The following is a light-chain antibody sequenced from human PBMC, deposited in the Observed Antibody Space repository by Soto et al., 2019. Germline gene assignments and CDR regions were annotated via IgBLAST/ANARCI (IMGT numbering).Light chain of an antibody. V-gene: IGLV2-14*01. Sequence: QSVLTQPASVSGSPGQSISISCTGTSTDVGGYNYVSWYQHHPGKAPKLMIYEVSNRPSGVSNRFSGSKSGNTASLTISGLQAEDEADYFCISYTTSSTYVFGTGTKLTVL. CDR3: ISYTTSSTYV. CDR1: STDVGGYNY. J-gene: IGLJ1*01. CDR2: EVS.